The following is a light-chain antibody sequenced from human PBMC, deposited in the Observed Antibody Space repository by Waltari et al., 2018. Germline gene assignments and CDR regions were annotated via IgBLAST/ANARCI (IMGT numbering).Light chain of an antibody. CDR2: GAS. Sequence: IVLTQSPGTLSLSPGESATLSCRASQSVRGSLAWYQQKAGQAPRLLIYGASSRATGIPDRFSGSGSGTDFSLTISRLEPEDFAVYYCQHYVRLPATFGQGTKVEIK. J-gene: IGKJ1*01. CDR1: QSVRGS. V-gene: IGKV3-20*01. CDR3: QHYVRLPAT.